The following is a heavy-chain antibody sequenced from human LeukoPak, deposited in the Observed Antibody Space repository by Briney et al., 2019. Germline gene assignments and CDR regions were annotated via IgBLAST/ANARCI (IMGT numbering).Heavy chain of an antibody. V-gene: IGHV4-4*07. CDR3: ARERDLPDL. Sequence: RASETLSLTCTVSGGSISSYYWSWIRQPAGKGLEWVGRIYTTGSTNYNPSLKSRVTMSVDTSTNQFSLKLSSVTAADTAVYYCARERDLPDLWGQGTLVTVSS. CDR2: IYTTGST. J-gene: IGHJ4*02. CDR1: GGSISSYY. D-gene: IGHD5/OR15-5a*01.